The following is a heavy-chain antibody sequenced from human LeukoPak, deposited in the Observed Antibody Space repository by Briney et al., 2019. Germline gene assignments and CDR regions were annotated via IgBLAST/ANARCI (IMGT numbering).Heavy chain of an antibody. V-gene: IGHV3-64D*06. CDR3: VKKGNRNLGFDS. CDR2: ISTNGGST. Sequence: GGSLTLSCSVSGFTFNTHAMHWVRQAPGKGLEYISTISTNGGSTHYADSVKGRFTISRDNPKNTLFLQMSSLRTEDTAVYYCVKKGNRNLGFDSWGQGTLVTVSS. D-gene: IGHD1-26*01. CDR1: GFTFNTHA. J-gene: IGHJ4*02.